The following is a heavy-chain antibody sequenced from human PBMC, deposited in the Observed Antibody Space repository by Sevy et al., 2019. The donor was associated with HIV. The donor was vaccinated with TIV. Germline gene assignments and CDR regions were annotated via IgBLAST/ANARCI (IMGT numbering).Heavy chain of an antibody. Sequence: SETLSLTCSVSGGSISSYYWNWIRQPPGKGLERIGYIYSSGSTNYNPSLKSRVTISVDMSKNQFSLKLSSVTAADTAVYYCARSHLAFCGGDCFSPYYFDSWGQEPWSPSPQ. D-gene: IGHD2-21*01. CDR1: GGSISSYY. J-gene: IGHJ4*01. CDR2: IYSSGST. CDR3: ARSHLAFCGGDCFSPYYFDS. V-gene: IGHV4-59*01.